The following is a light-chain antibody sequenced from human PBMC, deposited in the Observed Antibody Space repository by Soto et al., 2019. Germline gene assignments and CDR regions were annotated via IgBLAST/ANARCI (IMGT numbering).Light chain of an antibody. CDR1: SSDVGGYNS. V-gene: IGLV2-14*01. J-gene: IGLJ1*01. CDR3: SSYTSSSPLV. CDR2: EVS. Sequence: QSVLTQPASVSGSPGQSITISCTGTSSDVGGYNSVSWYQHHPGKAPKLMIYEVSNRPSGVSNRFSGSKSGNTASLTISGLQAEYEAEYYCSSYTSSSPLVLGTGTKLTVL.